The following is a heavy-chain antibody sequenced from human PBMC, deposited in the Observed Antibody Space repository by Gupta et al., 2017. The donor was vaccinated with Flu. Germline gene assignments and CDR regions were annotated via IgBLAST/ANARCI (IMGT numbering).Heavy chain of an antibody. CDR2: INPNSGGT. D-gene: IGHD4-11*01. CDR1: GYSFNAHY. V-gene: IGHV1-2*02. Sequence: QVQLVQSGAEMKKPGASVKVSCKASGYSFNAHYMHWVRQAPGQGLEWMGWINPNSGGTHYAEKFQGRVTMTRDTSINTAYMDLSRLIPDDTAVYYCAASYSRKGASSVDYFYGLDVWGQGTTVIVSS. J-gene: IGHJ6*02. CDR3: AASYSRKGASSVDYFYGLDV.